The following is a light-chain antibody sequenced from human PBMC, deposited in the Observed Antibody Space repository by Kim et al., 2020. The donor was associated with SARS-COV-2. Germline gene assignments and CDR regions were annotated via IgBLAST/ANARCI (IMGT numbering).Light chain of an antibody. CDR1: SGSVSNSYY. V-gene: IGLV8-61*01. CDR2: STN. CDR3: VLYIGSGLWV. Sequence: QTAVTQEPSFSVSPGGTVTLTCGLSSGSVSNSYYPSWYQQTPGQAPRTLIYSTNTRSSGVPDRFSGSILGNKAALTITGAQADDESDYYCVLYIGSGLWVFGGGAPLTVL. J-gene: IGLJ3*02.